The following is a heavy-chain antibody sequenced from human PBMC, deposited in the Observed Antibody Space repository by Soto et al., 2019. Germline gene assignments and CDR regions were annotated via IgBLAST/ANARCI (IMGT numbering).Heavy chain of an antibody. J-gene: IGHJ6*02. D-gene: IGHD2-2*02. V-gene: IGHV3-30*18. CDR2: ISYDGSNK. CDR1: GFTFSSYG. Sequence: GGSLRLSCAASGFTFSSYGMHWVRQAPGKGLEWVAVISYDGSNKYYADSEKGRFTISRDNSKNTLYLQMNSLRAEDTAVYYCAKDIVVPAAIRGYYYYYGMDVWGQGTTVTVYS. CDR3: AKDIVVPAAIRGYYYYYGMDV.